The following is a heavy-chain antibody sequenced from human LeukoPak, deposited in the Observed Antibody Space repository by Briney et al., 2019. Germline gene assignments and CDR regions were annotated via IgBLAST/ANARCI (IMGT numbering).Heavy chain of an antibody. CDR1: GFIFNAYW. CDR3: ARGGYGGNSVLDY. J-gene: IGHJ4*02. D-gene: IGHD4-23*01. CDR2: IRQDGGEI. Sequence: PGESLRLSCTGSGFIFNAYWMTWVRKAPGMGLEWVGNIRQDGGEIFYVDSVRGRFTISRDNAKNSLYLHLNSLRAEDTAVYYCARGGYGGNSVLDYWGQGTLVTVSS. V-gene: IGHV3-7*01.